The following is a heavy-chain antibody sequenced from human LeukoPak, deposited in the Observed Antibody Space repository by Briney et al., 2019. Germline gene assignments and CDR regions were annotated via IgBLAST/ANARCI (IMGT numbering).Heavy chain of an antibody. D-gene: IGHD1-26*01. Sequence: SETLSLTCTVSGGSISSHYWSWIRQPPGKGLEWIGYIYYSGSTYYNPSLKSRVTISVDTSKNQFSLKLSSVTAADTAVYYCAREGWELLEDYFDYWGQGTLVTVSS. CDR2: IYYSGST. V-gene: IGHV4-59*04. CDR1: GGSISSHY. CDR3: AREGWELLEDYFDY. J-gene: IGHJ4*02.